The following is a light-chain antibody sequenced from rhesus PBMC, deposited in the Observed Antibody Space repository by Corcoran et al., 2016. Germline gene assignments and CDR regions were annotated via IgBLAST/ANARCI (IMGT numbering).Light chain of an antibody. CDR3: QQHNSYPFT. CDR1: QGISNY. Sequence: DIQMTQSPSSLSASVGDTVTITCRASQGISNYLAWYQQNPGKAPKPMIYYASNLESGVPSRFSGSGSGTDFTLTISSLQPEEFAIYYCQQHNSYPFTFGPGTKLDIK. CDR2: YAS. V-gene: IGKV1S14*01. J-gene: IGKJ3*01.